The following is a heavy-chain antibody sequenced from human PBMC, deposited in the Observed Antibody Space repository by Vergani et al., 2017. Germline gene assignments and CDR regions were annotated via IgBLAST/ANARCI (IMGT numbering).Heavy chain of an antibody. V-gene: IGHV3-53*01. J-gene: IGHJ2*01. D-gene: IGHD6-13*01. CDR3: ARRTGYSSSWYFDL. Sequence: EVQLVEPGGGLIQPGGSLRLSCAASGFTVSSNYMSWVRQAPGKGLEWVSVIYGGGSTYYADSVKGRFTISRDNSKNTLYLQMNSLRAEDTAVYYCARRTGYSSSWYFDLWGRGTLVTVSS. CDR2: IYGGGST. CDR1: GFTVSSNY.